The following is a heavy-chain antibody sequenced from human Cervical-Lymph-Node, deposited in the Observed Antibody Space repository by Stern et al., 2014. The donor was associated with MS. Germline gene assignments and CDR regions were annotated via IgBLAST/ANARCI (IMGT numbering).Heavy chain of an antibody. Sequence: QITLKESGPTLVKPTQTLTLTCTFSGLSLSTSGVGVGWIRQPPGKALEWLALIYWDDDERYSPSLQSRLTITKDTSKNQVVLTMTNVDPVDTATYYCACRRGIGWFDPWGQGTLVTVSS. CDR2: IYWDDDE. V-gene: IGHV2-5*02. J-gene: IGHJ5*02. CDR1: GLSLSTSGVG. D-gene: IGHD6-13*01. CDR3: ACRRGIGWFDP.